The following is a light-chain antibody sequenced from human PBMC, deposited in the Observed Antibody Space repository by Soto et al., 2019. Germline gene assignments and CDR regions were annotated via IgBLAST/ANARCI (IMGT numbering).Light chain of an antibody. V-gene: IGLV2-14*01. J-gene: IGLJ3*02. Sequence: QSVLTQPASVSGSPGQSITISCTGTSSDVGGYNYVSWYQQHPGEAPKLMIYDVSYRPSGVSNRFSGSKSGNTASLTISGLQAEDEAHYYCSSYTSTSTLVVFGGGTKLTVL. CDR2: DVS. CDR3: SSYTSTSTLVV. CDR1: SSDVGGYNY.